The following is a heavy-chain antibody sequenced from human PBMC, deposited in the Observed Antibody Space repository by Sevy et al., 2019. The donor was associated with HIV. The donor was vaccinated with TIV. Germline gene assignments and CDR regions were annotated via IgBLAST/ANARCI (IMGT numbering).Heavy chain of an antibody. Sequence: GGSLRLSCAASGFTFEDYALHWVRQVPGKGLEWVLGVSWNSGRIGYADSVKGRFTISRDNATNSLYLQMNSLRAEDTAFYYCAKDSYYDSSGYFDAWGQGTLVTVSS. D-gene: IGHD3-22*01. V-gene: IGHV3-9*01. CDR2: VSWNSGRI. CDR3: AKDSYYDSSGYFDA. CDR1: GFTFEDYA. J-gene: IGHJ4*02.